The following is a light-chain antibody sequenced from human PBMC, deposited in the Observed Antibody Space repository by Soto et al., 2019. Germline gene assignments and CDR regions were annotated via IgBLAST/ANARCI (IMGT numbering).Light chain of an antibody. CDR2: GAS. J-gene: IGKJ2*01. CDR1: QTVRSSS. CDR3: QQYGSSPYT. Sequence: EIELTQSPGTLSVSPGERATLSCRASQTVRSSSLAWYQQKPGQAPRLLIYGASGRATGIPDKFSGSGSGTDFTLTISRLEPEDFAVYYCQQYGSSPYTFGQGTKLEI. V-gene: IGKV3-20*01.